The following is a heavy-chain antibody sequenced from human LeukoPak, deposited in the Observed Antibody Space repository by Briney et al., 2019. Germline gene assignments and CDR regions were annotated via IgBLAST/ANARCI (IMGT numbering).Heavy chain of an antibody. Sequence: SETLSLTCAVSGGSINSRDFSWSWFRQPPGQGLEWIGHIYSSGTTYYNPSLKSRVTLSVDRSKSQFSLRLSSVTAADTAVYYCARGDYASAFEYWGQGTLVTVSS. V-gene: IGHV4-30-2*01. CDR2: IYSSGTT. CDR1: GGSINSRDFS. J-gene: IGHJ4*01. CDR3: ARGDYASAFEY. D-gene: IGHD4-17*01.